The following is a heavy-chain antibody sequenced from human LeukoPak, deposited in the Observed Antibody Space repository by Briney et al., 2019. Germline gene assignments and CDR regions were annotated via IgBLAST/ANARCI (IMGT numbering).Heavy chain of an antibody. CDR3: ARAQYIPPFDP. CDR1: GFTFSSYW. D-gene: IGHD6-6*01. J-gene: IGHJ5*02. Sequence: GGSLRLSCAASGFTFSSYWMHWVRQAPGKGLVWVSRINSDGSSTSYADSVKGRFTISRDNAKNTLYLQMNSLRAEDTAVYYCARAQYIPPFDPWGQGTLVAVSS. V-gene: IGHV3-74*01. CDR2: INSDGSST.